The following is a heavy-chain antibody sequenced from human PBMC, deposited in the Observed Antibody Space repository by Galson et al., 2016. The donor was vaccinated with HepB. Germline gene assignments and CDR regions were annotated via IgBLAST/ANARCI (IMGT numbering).Heavy chain of an antibody. V-gene: IGHV4-30-4*08. D-gene: IGHD5-18*01. J-gene: IGHJ4*02. CDR3: AKTYTYGLRFDY. Sequence: LRLSCAASGFTFSDYHMSWIRQTPGKGLEWIGYIYYRGSTYYNSSLKSRGTISVDTSKNQFSLKLSSVTAADTAVYYCAKTYTYGLRFDYWGQGTLVTVSS. CDR2: IYYRGST. CDR1: GFTFSDYH.